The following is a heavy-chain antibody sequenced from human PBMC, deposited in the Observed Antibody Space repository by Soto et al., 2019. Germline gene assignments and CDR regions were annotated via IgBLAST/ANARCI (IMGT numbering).Heavy chain of an antibody. CDR3: ARGHLLIGP. CDR2: IYYSGST. CDR1: GGSISSYY. Sequence: SETLSLTCTVSGGSISSYYWNWILQPPWKGLEWIGYIYYSGSTNYNPSLKSRVTISVDTSKNQFSLKLTSVTAADTAIYYCARGHLLIGPWGQGTLVTVSS. D-gene: IGHD3-10*01. J-gene: IGHJ5*02. V-gene: IGHV4-59*08.